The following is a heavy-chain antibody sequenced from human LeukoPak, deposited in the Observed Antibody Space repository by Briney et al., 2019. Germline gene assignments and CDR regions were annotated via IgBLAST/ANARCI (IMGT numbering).Heavy chain of an antibody. CDR1: GYTLTELS. V-gene: IGHV1-24*01. CDR3: ATEGSTMRSFDI. J-gene: IGHJ3*02. Sequence: ASVKVSCKVSGYTLTELSMHWVRQAPGKGLEWMGGFDPEDGETIYAQKFRGRVTMTEDTSTDTAYMELSSLRSEDTAVYYCATEGSTMRSFDIWGQGTMVTVSS. D-gene: IGHD3-22*01. CDR2: FDPEDGET.